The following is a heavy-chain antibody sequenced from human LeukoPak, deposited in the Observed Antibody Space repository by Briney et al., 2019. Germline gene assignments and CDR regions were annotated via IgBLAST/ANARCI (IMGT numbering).Heavy chain of an antibody. Sequence: ASVKVSCKASGYTFTGYYMHWVRQAPGRGLEWMRRINPNSGGTNYAQKFQGRVTMTRDTSISTAYMELSRLRSDDTAVYYCARDRGYSSSWYGYWGQGTLVTGSS. J-gene: IGHJ4*02. D-gene: IGHD6-13*01. CDR1: GYTFTGYY. V-gene: IGHV1-2*06. CDR3: ARDRGYSSSWYGY. CDR2: INPNSGGT.